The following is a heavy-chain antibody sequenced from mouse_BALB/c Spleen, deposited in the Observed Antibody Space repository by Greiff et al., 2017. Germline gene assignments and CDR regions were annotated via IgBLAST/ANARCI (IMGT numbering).Heavy chain of an antibody. J-gene: IGHJ3*01. D-gene: IGHD2-1*01. Sequence: VKVVESGPGLVAPSQSLSITCTVSGFSLTSYGVSWVRQPPGKGLEWLGVIWGDGSTNYHSALISRLSISKDNSKSQVFLKLNSLQTDDTAMYYCARDLGGNYGGFAYWGQGTLVTVSA. V-gene: IGHV2-3*01. CDR3: ARDLGGNYGGFAY. CDR1: GFSLTSYG. CDR2: IWGDGST.